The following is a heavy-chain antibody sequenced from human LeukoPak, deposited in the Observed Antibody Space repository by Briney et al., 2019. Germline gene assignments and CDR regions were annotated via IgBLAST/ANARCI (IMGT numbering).Heavy chain of an antibody. CDR2: ISSIGATI. V-gene: IGHV3-48*01. J-gene: IGHJ6*03. CDR1: GFTFSDYS. CDR3: ARVRLGYCSGGSCSRGGTPMDV. Sequence: GGCLSLSCAASGFTFSDYSMNWVRQATGKGLEWGSYISSIGATIYYADSVKGGFTISRDNAKNTLYLQMNSLRAEDTALYYCARVRLGYCSGGSCSRGGTPMDVWGKGTTVTISS. D-gene: IGHD2-15*01.